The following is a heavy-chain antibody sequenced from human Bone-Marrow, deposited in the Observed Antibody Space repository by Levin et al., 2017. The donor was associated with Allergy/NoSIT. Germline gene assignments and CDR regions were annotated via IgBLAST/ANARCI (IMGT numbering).Heavy chain of an antibody. CDR1: GFTFSSYS. Sequence: GGSLRLSCAASGFTFSSYSMNWVRQAPGKGLEWVSSISSSSSYIYYADSVKGRFTISRDNAKNSLYLQMNSLRAEDTAVYYCARDPGEGYYDSSGYHDYWGQGTLVTVSS. D-gene: IGHD3-22*01. CDR2: ISSSSSYI. V-gene: IGHV3-21*01. J-gene: IGHJ4*02. CDR3: ARDPGEGYYDSSGYHDY.